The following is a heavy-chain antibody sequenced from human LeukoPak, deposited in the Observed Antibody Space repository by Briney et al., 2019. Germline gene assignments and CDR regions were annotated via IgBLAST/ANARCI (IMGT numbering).Heavy chain of an antibody. J-gene: IGHJ4*02. CDR2: IIPIFGTA. CDR1: GYTFTSYG. Sequence: SVKVSCTASGYTFTSYGISWVRQAPGQGLEWMGGIIPIFGTANYAQKFQGRVTITADESTSTAYMELSSLRSEDTAVYYCARALRSYYDSSGYYYPDYWGQGTLVTVSS. D-gene: IGHD3-22*01. V-gene: IGHV1-69*13. CDR3: ARALRSYYDSSGYYYPDY.